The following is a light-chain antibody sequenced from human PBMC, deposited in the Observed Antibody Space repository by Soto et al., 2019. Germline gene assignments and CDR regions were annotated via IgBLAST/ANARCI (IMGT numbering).Light chain of an antibody. V-gene: IGLV2-14*01. CDR2: EVS. CDR3: SSYTSSSTLV. CDR1: SSDVGGYNY. J-gene: IGLJ2*01. Sequence: QSVLTQPASVSGSPEHSITISCTGTSSDVGGYNYVSWYQQHPGIAPKLMISEVSNRPSGVSNRFSGSKSGNTASLTISGLQAEDEADYYCSSYTSSSTLVFGGGTKLTVL.